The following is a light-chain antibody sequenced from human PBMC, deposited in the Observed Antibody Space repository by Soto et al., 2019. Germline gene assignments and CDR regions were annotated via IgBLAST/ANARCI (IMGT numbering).Light chain of an antibody. CDR2: DVT. J-gene: IGLJ1*01. CDR3: CSYVRGDTFGNV. Sequence: QSALTQPHSVSGSPGQSVAISCTGTSSDVGGYNYVSWYQQHPGKAPKVMIYDVTKRSSGVPDRFSGSKSGNTASLTISGLRAEDEADYYCCSYVRGDTFGNVFGTGTKVTVL. V-gene: IGLV2-11*01. CDR1: SSDVGGYNY.